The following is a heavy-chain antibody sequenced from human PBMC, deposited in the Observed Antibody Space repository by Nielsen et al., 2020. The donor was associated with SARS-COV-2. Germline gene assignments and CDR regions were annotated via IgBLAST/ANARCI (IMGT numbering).Heavy chain of an antibody. Sequence: GESLKISCEASGFTLSSHGMHWVRQPPGKGLEWVAHMWYHGGDENYADSVRGRFTISRDLSKNTVYLQMSSLRVEDTAVYYYARDLTFGAYWFDPWSQGTLVTVSS. CDR2: MWYHGGDE. J-gene: IGHJ5*02. V-gene: IGHV3-33*01. CDR1: GFTLSSHG. D-gene: IGHD3/OR15-3a*01. CDR3: ARDLTFGAYWFDP.